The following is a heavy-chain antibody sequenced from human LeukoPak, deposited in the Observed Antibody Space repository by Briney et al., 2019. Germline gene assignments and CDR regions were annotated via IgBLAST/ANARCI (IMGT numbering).Heavy chain of an antibody. CDR3: ARDQEYYGSGSYWDY. J-gene: IGHJ4*02. Sequence: ASVKVSCKASGYTFTSYGISWVRQAPGQGLEWMGWISAYNGNTNYAQKFQGRVTMTTDTSTSTAYMELRSLRSDDTAVYYCARDQEYYGSGSYWDYWGQGTLVTVSS. V-gene: IGHV1-18*01. D-gene: IGHD3-10*01. CDR2: ISAYNGNT. CDR1: GYTFTSYG.